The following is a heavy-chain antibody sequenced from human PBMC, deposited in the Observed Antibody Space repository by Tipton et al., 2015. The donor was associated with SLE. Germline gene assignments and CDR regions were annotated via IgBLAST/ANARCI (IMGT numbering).Heavy chain of an antibody. CDR3: AKDRDIPGAFDI. J-gene: IGHJ3*02. V-gene: IGHV3-23*01. CDR2: ISGSGGST. D-gene: IGHD3-9*01. Sequence: GSLRLSCAASGFTFSSYAMHWVRQAPGKGLEYVSAISGSGGSTYYADSVKGRFTISRDNSKNTLYLQMNSLRAEDTAVYYCAKDRDIPGAFDIWGQGTMVTVSS. CDR1: GFTFSSYA.